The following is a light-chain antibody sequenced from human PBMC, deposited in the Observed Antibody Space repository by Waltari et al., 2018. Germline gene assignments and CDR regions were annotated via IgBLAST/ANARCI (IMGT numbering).Light chain of an antibody. V-gene: IGLV3-21*04. CDR1: NIGSKS. J-gene: IGLJ2*01. CDR2: YDS. Sequence: SYVLTQPPSVSVAPGKTARITCGGNNIGSKSVHWYQQKPGQPPVLVFYYDSDRPSGIPERFSGSNSGNTATLTISRVEAGDEADYYCQVWDSSSDHVVFGGGTKLTVL. CDR3: QVWDSSSDHVV.